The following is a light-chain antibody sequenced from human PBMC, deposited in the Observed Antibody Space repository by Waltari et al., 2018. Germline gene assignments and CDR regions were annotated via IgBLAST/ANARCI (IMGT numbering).Light chain of an antibody. CDR3: QQSYSTPRT. V-gene: IGKV1-5*03. CDR2: EAT. Sequence: DIQMTQSPSTLSASVGDRVTITCRASQSIGSWLAWYQQKPGKAPKLLIYEATSLESGVPSRFSASGSGTEFTLTISSLQPDDFATYYCQQSYSTPRTFGQGTKVEIK. CDR1: QSIGSW. J-gene: IGKJ1*01.